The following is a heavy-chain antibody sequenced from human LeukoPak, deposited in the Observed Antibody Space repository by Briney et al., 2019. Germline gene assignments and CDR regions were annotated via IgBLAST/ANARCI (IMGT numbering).Heavy chain of an antibody. CDR2: INHSGST. CDR3: ASLGYSGCDYHY. D-gene: IGHD5-12*01. Sequence: SETLSLTCAVYGGSFSGYYWSWIRQPPGKGLEWIGEINHSGSTNYNPSLKSRVTISVDTSKNQFSLKLSSVTAADTAVYYCASLGYSGCDYHYWGQGTLVTVSS. V-gene: IGHV4-34*01. J-gene: IGHJ4*02. CDR1: GGSFSGYY.